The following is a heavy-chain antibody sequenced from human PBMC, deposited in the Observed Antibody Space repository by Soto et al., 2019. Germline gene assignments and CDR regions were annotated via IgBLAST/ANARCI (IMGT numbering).Heavy chain of an antibody. CDR1: GYTFTSYG. J-gene: IGHJ4*02. CDR2: IIPKLGSA. CDR3: AATVGALPPD. V-gene: IGHV1-69*10. D-gene: IGHD1-26*01. Sequence: ASVKVSCKASGYTFTSYGISWVRRAPGQGLEWMGGIIPKLGSANYAQKFQERVTITRDMSTSTAYMELSSLRSEDTAVYYCAATVGALPPDWGQGTLVTVSS.